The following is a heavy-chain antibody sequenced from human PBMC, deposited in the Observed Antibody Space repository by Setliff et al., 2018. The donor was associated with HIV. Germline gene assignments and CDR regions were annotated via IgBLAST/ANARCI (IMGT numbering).Heavy chain of an antibody. CDR1: GGSLSTDSYY. CDR3: AIHRGDVDWYLSVVH. D-gene: IGHD3-9*01. CDR2: VYTSGST. V-gene: IGHV4-61*09. Sequence: TSENLSLTCTVSGGSLSTDSYYWSWIRQPAGKGLEWIGHVYTSGSTDYNPSLKSRATISVETSKRQFSLNLTSVTSADTAMYFCAIHRGDVDWYLSVVHWGQGKLVTVSS. J-gene: IGHJ5*02.